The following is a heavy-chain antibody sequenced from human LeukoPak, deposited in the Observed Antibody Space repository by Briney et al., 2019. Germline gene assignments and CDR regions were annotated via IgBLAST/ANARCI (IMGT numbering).Heavy chain of an antibody. CDR1: GYTFTGYY. V-gene: IGHV1-2*02. CDR3: ARRHYDSSGYYYWSVDY. CDR2: INPNSGGT. J-gene: IGHJ4*02. Sequence: ASVKVSCKASGYTFTGYYMHWVRQAPGQGLEWMGWINPNSGGTNYAQKFQGRVTMTRDTSISTAYMELSRLRSDDTAVYYCARRHYDSSGYYYWSVDYWGQGTLVTVSS. D-gene: IGHD3-22*01.